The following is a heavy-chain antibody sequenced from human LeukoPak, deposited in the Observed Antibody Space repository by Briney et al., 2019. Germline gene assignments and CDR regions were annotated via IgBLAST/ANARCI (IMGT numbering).Heavy chain of an antibody. CDR2: IESNGLT. V-gene: IGHV3-74*01. CDR1: GFTFSSYW. D-gene: IGHD4-23*01. CDR3: VRVAVGGTRTFDI. Sequence: GGSLRLSCEASGFTFSSYWMHWVRQIPGKGLMWVSRIESNGLTLYADSVRDRFTISRDNAKNTLYLQMDSLRAEDTAVYYCVRVAVGGTRTFDIWGQGTAVTVSS. J-gene: IGHJ3*02.